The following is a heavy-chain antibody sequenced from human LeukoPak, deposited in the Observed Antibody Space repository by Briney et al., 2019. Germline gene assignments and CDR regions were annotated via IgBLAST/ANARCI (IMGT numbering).Heavy chain of an antibody. CDR3: ARGAETVDY. CDR1: GFTFSSYS. Sequence: GGSLRLSCAASGFTFSSYSMNWVRQAPGKGLEWVSYISSSSSTIYYADSVKGRFTISRDNAKNSLYLQMNSLRAEDTAVYYCARGAETVDYWGQGTLVTVSS. J-gene: IGHJ4*02. CDR2: ISSSSSTI. V-gene: IGHV3-48*01.